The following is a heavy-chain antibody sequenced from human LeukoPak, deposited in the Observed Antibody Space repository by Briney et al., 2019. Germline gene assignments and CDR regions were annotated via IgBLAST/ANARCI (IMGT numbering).Heavy chain of an antibody. CDR3: ARAPPLTFGGVIVTIYYFDY. V-gene: IGHV4-39*07. D-gene: IGHD3-16*02. J-gene: IGHJ4*02. CDR1: GGSISSSSYY. CDR2: IYYSGST. Sequence: SETLSLTCTVSGGSISSSSYYWGWIRQPPGKGLEWIGSIYYSGSTYYNPSLKSRVTISVDTSKNQFSLKLSSVTAADTAVYYCARAPPLTFGGVIVTIYYFDYWGQGTLVTVSS.